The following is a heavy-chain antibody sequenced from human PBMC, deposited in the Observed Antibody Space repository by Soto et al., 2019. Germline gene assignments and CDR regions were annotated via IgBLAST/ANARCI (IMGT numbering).Heavy chain of an antibody. CDR3: AKVRVSNGLHPDY. Sequence: SETLSLTCTVSGGSISSYYWSWIRQPPGKGLEWIAYMYYSGSTNYNPSLKSRVTISVDTSKNQFSLKLSSVTAADTAVYYCAKVRVSNGLHPDYWGQGTLVTVSS. V-gene: IGHV4-59*01. CDR1: GGSISSYY. CDR2: MYYSGST. J-gene: IGHJ4*02. D-gene: IGHD4-4*01.